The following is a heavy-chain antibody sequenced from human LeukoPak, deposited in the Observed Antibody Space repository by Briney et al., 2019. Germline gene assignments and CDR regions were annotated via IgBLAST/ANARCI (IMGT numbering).Heavy chain of an antibody. J-gene: IGHJ4*01. CDR3: ARDGTAAGLYFDL. Sequence: GGSLRLSCEVSGFTFTDYWMNWVRQAPGKGPEWVASIRQDGSEKTYVDSVKGRFTISRDNTKNSLSLQLNGLRAEDTAAYYCARDGTAAGLYFDLWGQGTLVTVSS. CDR2: IRQDGSEK. D-gene: IGHD6-13*01. V-gene: IGHV3-7*01. CDR1: GFTFTDYW.